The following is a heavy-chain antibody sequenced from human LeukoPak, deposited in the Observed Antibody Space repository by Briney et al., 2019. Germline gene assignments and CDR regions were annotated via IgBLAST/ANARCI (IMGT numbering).Heavy chain of an antibody. CDR3: ARVLSENYYYYYYMDV. J-gene: IGHJ6*03. CDR1: GFTFSSYS. Sequence: GGSLRLSCAASGFTFSSYSMNWVRQAPGKGLEWVSSISSSSSYIYYADSVKGRFTISRDNAKNSLYLQMNSLRAEDTAVYYCARVLSENYYYYYYMDVWGKGTTVTVSS. V-gene: IGHV3-21*01. CDR2: ISSSSSYI.